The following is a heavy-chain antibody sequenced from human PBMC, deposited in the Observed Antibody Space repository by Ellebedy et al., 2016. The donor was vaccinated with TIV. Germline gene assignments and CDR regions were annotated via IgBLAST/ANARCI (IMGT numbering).Heavy chain of an antibody. D-gene: IGHD1-26*01. CDR3: ATDGSYGDYLSPTHAFEI. V-gene: IGHV3-7*01. Sequence: GESLKISCAASRFSFSSYWMSWVRQAPGRGLEWVANIRQDGSDIYYVDSVKGRFTISRDNAKSSLYLQMNSLRVDDAAMYYCATDGSYGDYLSPTHAFEIWGQGTMLIVSS. CDR1: RFSFSSYW. J-gene: IGHJ3*02. CDR2: IRQDGSDI.